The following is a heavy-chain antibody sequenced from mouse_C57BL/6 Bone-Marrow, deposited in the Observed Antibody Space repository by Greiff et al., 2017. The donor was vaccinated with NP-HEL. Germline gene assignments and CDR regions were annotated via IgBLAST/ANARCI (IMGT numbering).Heavy chain of an antibody. V-gene: IGHV10-1*01. CDR2: IRSKSNNYAT. CDR1: GFSFNTYA. CDR3: VRQGIYYDYLYAMDY. D-gene: IGHD2-4*01. J-gene: IGHJ4*01. Sequence: EVQLVESGGGLVQPKGSLKLSCAASGFSFNTYAMNWVRQAPGKGLEWVARIRSKSNNYATYYADSVKDRFTISRDDSESMLYLQMNNLKTEDTAMYYCVRQGIYYDYLYAMDYWGQGTSVTVSS.